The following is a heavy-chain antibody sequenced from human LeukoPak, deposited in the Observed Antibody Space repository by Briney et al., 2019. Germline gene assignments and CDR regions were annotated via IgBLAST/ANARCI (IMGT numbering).Heavy chain of an antibody. CDR2: ISGSGGTT. Sequence: SGGSLRLSCAASGFTFSSYAMSWVRQAPGMGLEWVSSISGSGGTTYYADSVQGRFAISRDNSKNTLYLQLNSLSVEDTAVYYCAKDRRQLAYFDHWGQGTLVTVSS. V-gene: IGHV3-23*01. D-gene: IGHD6-13*01. CDR3: AKDRRQLAYFDH. J-gene: IGHJ4*02. CDR1: GFTFSSYA.